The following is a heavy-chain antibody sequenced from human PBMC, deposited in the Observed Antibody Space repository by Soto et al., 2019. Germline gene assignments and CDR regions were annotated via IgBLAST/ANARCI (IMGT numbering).Heavy chain of an antibody. CDR1: GYTFTSYY. D-gene: IGHD2-21*02. V-gene: IGHV1-46*01. CDR2: INPSGGST. Sequence: ASVKVSCKASGYTFTSYYMHWVRQAPGQGLEWMGIINPSGGSTSYAQKFQGRVTMTRDTSTSTVYMELSSLRSEDTAVYYCARVAGVAYCGGDCYHFDYWGQGTLVTVSS. J-gene: IGHJ4*02. CDR3: ARVAGVAYCGGDCYHFDY.